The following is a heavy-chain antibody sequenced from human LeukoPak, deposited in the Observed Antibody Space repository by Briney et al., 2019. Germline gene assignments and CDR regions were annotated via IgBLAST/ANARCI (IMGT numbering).Heavy chain of an antibody. J-gene: IGHJ6*03. Sequence: PGGSLRLSCAASGFTFSSYGMHWVRQAPGKGLEWVAVISYDGSNKYYADSVKGRFTNSRDNSKNTLYLQMNSLRAEDTAVYYCAKDKEQWLVGGYYYMDVWGKGTTVTVSS. CDR1: GFTFSSYG. V-gene: IGHV3-30*18. CDR3: AKDKEQWLVGGYYYMDV. D-gene: IGHD6-19*01. CDR2: ISYDGSNK.